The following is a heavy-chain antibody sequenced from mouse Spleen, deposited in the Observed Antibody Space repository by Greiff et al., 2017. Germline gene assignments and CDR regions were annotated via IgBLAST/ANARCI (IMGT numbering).Heavy chain of an antibody. CDR1: GYAFSSYW. CDR2: IYPGDGDT. V-gene: IGHV1-80*01. CDR3: ARSSYGYDRYFDV. Sequence: VQLVESGAELVRPGSSVKISCKASGYAFSSYWMNWVKQRPGQGLEWIGQIYPGDGDTNYNGKFKGKATLTADKSSSTAYMQLSSLTSEDSAVYFCARSSYGYDRYFDVWGAGTTVTVSS. D-gene: IGHD2-2*01. J-gene: IGHJ1*01.